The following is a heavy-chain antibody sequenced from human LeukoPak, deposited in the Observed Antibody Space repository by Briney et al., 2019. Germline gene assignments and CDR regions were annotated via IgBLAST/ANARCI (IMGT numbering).Heavy chain of an antibody. CDR3: ASSWGQWFDP. CDR2: IYTSGST. Sequence: SETLSLTCTVSGGSISSGSYFWSWIRQPAGKGLEWIGRIYTSGSTNYNPPLKSRVTISVDTSKNQFSLKLSSVTAADTAVYYCASSWGQWFDPWGQGTLVTVSS. CDR1: GGSISSGSYF. J-gene: IGHJ5*02. V-gene: IGHV4-61*02. D-gene: IGHD7-27*01.